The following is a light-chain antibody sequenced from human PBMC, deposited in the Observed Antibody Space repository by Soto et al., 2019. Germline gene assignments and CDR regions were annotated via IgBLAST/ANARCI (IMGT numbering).Light chain of an antibody. CDR3: QQADSLPLVT. J-gene: IGKJ5*01. V-gene: IGKV1-12*01. CDR1: QDISTW. Sequence: DIQMTQSPSSVSASVGDRVTITCRASQDISTWLAWYQQKPGKAPKLLIYAASSLFSGVPSRFSGSGSGTDFTLTISSHQPEDFATYYCQQADSLPLVTFGQGPRLDLK. CDR2: AAS.